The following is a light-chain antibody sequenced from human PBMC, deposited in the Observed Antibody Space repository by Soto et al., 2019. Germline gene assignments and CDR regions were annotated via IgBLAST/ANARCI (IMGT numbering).Light chain of an antibody. CDR3: QLYGISPH. V-gene: IGKV3-15*01. CDR2: GAS. CDR1: QSIGKD. J-gene: IGKJ5*01. Sequence: EIVMRQSPVTLSVSPGEGATLSCWASQSIGKDVAWYQQRPGQAPRLLIYGASTRAPGIPARFSGSGSGTDFTLTISGLLSEDFAVYYCQLYGISPHFGQGTRLEIK.